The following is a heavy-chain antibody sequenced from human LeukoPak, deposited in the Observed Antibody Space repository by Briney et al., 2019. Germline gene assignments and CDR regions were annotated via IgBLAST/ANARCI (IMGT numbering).Heavy chain of an antibody. D-gene: IGHD6-13*01. CDR3: ARDRGELVKAFDI. J-gene: IGHJ3*02. CDR1: GYTFTGYY. CDR2: INPNSGGT. Sequence: EASVKVSCKASGYTFTGYYMHWVRQAPGQGLEWMGWINPNSGGTNYAQKFQGWVTMTRDTSISTAYMELSRLRSDDTAVYYCARDRGELVKAFDIWGQGTMVTVSS. V-gene: IGHV1-2*04.